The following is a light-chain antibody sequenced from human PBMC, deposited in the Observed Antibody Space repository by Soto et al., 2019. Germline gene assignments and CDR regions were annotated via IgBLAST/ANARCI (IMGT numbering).Light chain of an antibody. CDR1: QGINNF. Sequence: DIQMTQSPSSLSASIGDRVTITCRASQGINNFLAWYQQKPGEAPKLLLYAASILRSGVPSRFSGSESGTDFTLTISSLQPEDVATYYCQKYNSPPRTFGPGTRV. V-gene: IGKV1-27*01. CDR2: AAS. CDR3: QKYNSPPRT. J-gene: IGKJ1*01.